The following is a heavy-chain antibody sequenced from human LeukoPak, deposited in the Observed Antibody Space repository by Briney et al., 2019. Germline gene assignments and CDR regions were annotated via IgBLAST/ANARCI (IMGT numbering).Heavy chain of an antibody. Sequence: GGSLRLSCAASGFTFSSYAMSWVHQAPGKGLEWVSAISGSGGSTYYADSVKGRFTISRDNSKNTLYLQMNSLRAEDTAVYYCAKAVGPYYYDSSGYYKSYYFDYWGQGTLVTVSS. CDR1: GFTFSSYA. V-gene: IGHV3-23*01. CDR3: AKAVGPYYYDSSGYYKSYYFDY. J-gene: IGHJ4*02. CDR2: ISGSGGST. D-gene: IGHD3-22*01.